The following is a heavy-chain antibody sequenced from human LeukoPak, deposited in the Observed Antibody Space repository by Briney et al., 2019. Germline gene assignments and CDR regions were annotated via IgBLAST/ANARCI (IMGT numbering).Heavy chain of an antibody. CDR1: GFIFTNYF. J-gene: IGHJ4*02. D-gene: IGHD3-3*01. Sequence: GGSLRLSCAASGFIFTNYFMSWVRQAPGKGLEWVASIKHDGSGKNYVDSVKGRFTISRDNTKNSLYLQMNSLRAEDTAVFYCARDQYDTWSRRGNFDSWGQGTLVTVSS. V-gene: IGHV3-7*03. CDR2: IKHDGSGK. CDR3: ARDQYDTWSRRGNFDS.